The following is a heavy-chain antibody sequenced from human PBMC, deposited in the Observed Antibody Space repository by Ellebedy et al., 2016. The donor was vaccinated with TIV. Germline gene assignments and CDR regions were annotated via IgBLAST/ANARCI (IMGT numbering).Heavy chain of an antibody. J-gene: IGHJ4*02. Sequence: SETLSLXXAVYGGSFSGYYWSWIRQPPGKGLEWIGEINHSGSTNYNPSLKSRVTISVDTSKNQFSLKLSSVTAADTAVYYCARGFSPDYWGQGTLVTVSS. CDR2: INHSGST. CDR3: ARGFSPDY. CDR1: GGSFSGYY. V-gene: IGHV4-34*01.